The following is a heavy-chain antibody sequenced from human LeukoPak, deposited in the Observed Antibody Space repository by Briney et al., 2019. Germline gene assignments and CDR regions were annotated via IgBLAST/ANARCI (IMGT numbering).Heavy chain of an antibody. V-gene: IGHV1-3*01. J-gene: IGHJ4*02. D-gene: IGHD2-21*02. CDR3: ARPDLAYCGGDCYSEFDY. CDR2: INAGNGNT. Sequence: ASVKVSCKASGYTFTSYAMRWVRQAPGQRLEWMGWINAGNGNTKYSQKFQGRVTITRDTSASTAYMELSSLRSEDTAVYYCARPDLAYCGGDCYSEFDYWGQGTLVTVSS. CDR1: GYTFTSYA.